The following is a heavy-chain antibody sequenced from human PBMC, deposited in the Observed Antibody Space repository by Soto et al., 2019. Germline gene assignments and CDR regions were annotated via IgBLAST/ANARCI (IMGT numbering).Heavy chain of an antibody. J-gene: IGHJ5*02. D-gene: IGHD6-13*01. V-gene: IGHV4-59*08. Sequence: SETLSLTCIVSGGSISNYYWSWIRQPPGKGLEWIGYIYYSGSTNYNPSLTSRVTISVDPSKNQFSLKLTSVTAADTAMYYCARPKTIGAAAGKGWFDPWGQGTLVTVS. CDR1: GGSISNYY. CDR2: IYYSGST. CDR3: ARPKTIGAAAGKGWFDP.